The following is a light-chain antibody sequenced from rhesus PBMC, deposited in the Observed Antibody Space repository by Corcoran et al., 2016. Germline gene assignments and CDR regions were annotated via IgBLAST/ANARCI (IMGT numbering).Light chain of an antibody. V-gene: IGKV1-44*03. CDR1: QRISNY. Sequence: DIQMTQSPSSLSASVGDRVTITCRSSQRISNYLAWYQQKPGKVPKLLIYGASTLESGFPSRFSGSGAGKDFTLIINSLQPEDFGTYYWQQLNSHPLTFGGGTKVEIK. J-gene: IGKJ4*01. CDR3: QQLNSHPLT. CDR2: GAS.